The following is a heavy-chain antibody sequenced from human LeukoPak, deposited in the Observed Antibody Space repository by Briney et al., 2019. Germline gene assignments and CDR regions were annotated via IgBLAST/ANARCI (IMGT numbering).Heavy chain of an antibody. V-gene: IGHV3-23*01. CDR2: ISDSGRDT. CDR3: AKRVPYSSSSVYFDY. CDR1: GFTFSSYG. Sequence: GGALRLSCAASGFTFSSYGMSWVRQAPGKGLEWVSAISDSGRDTYFADSVKGRFTISRDNSKNALYLQMNSLRAEDSAIYYCAKRVPYSSSSVYFDYWGQGTLVTVSS. J-gene: IGHJ4*02. D-gene: IGHD6-6*01.